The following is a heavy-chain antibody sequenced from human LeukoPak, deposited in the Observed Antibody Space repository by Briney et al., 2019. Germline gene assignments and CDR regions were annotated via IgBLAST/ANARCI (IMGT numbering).Heavy chain of an antibody. CDR1: GFTFSSYA. CDR2: ISSSGSTI. CDR3: ARLARTDYGMDV. Sequence: GGSLRLSCAASGFTFSSYAMSWVRQAPGKGLEWVSTISSSGSTIYYADSVKGRFTISRDNAKNSLYLQMNSLRAEDTAVYYCARLARTDYGMDVWGQGTTVTVSS. V-gene: IGHV3-21*04. J-gene: IGHJ6*02.